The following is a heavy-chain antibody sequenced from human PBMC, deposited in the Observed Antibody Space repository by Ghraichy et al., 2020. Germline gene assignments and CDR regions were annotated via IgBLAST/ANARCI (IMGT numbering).Heavy chain of an antibody. CDR2: ISSSSTYI. CDR3: ARDARAAPTTATNFDY. D-gene: IGHD4-17*01. J-gene: IGHJ4*02. Sequence: GGSLRLSCAASGFTFSSYSMNWVRQAPGKGLEWVSSISSSSTYIHDADSVKGRFTISRDNAKNSLFLNMNSLRAEDTAVYYCARDARAAPTTATNFDYWGQGTLVTVSS. V-gene: IGHV3-21*01. CDR1: GFTFSSYS.